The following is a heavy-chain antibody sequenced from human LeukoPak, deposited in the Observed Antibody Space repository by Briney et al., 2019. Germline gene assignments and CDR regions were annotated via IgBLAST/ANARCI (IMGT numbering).Heavy chain of an antibody. CDR1: GFTFSSFA. J-gene: IGHJ4*02. Sequence: AGSLRLSCAASGFTFSSFAMTWVRQAPGVGLEWVSTISAGGGSPYYADSVKGRFTISRDNSKNTLYLQMNSLRVEDTALYYCAKTYSGTDCFDYWGQGTLVTVSS. CDR3: AKTYSGTDCFDY. V-gene: IGHV3-23*01. CDR2: ISAGGGSP. D-gene: IGHD1-26*01.